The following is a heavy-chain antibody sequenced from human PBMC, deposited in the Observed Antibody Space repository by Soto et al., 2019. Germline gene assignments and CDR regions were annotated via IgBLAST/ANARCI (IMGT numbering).Heavy chain of an antibody. CDR1: GGSISSSGYY. V-gene: IGHV4-39*01. Sequence: SETLSLTCTVSGGSISSSGYYWAWIRQPPGKGLEWIGTIYYSGSTYYNPSLKSRVTMSVDTSKNQFSLNLSSVTAADAAVYYCARRDGDYYLDYWGRGTLVTVSS. CDR2: IYYSGST. CDR3: ARRDGDYYLDY. J-gene: IGHJ4*02. D-gene: IGHD4-17*01.